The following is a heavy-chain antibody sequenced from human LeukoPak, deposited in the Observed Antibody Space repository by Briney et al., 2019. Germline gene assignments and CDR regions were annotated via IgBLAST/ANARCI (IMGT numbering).Heavy chain of an antibody. V-gene: IGHV4-34*01. Sequence: PSETLSLTCAVYGGSFSDHYWTWIRQPPGKGLEWLGEIDHSGNTNYNPSLKSRVAVLVDTSKNQFSLKLSSVTAADTAVYYCARTGHGSGSYNWFDPWGQGTLVTVSS. CDR3: ARTGHGSGSYNWFDP. D-gene: IGHD3-10*01. J-gene: IGHJ5*02. CDR1: GGSFSDHY. CDR2: IDHSGNT.